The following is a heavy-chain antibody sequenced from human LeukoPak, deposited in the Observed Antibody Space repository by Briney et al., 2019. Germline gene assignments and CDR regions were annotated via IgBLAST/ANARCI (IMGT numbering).Heavy chain of an antibody. J-gene: IGHJ5*02. CDR1: GYTFTDYY. V-gene: IGHV1-46*01. CDR2: INPSGGST. CDR3: ARGGVVIRPGGNWFDP. Sequence: GASVKVSCKASGYTFTDYYLHWVRQAPGQGLEWMGIINPSGGSTSYAQKFQGRVTMTRDTSTSTVYMELSSLRSEDTAVYYCARGGVVIRPGGNWFDPWGQGTLVTVSS. D-gene: IGHD2-21*01.